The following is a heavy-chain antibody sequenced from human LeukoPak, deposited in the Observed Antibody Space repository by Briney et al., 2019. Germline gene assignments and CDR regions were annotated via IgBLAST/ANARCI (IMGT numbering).Heavy chain of an antibody. D-gene: IGHD3-22*01. V-gene: IGHV4-4*02. J-gene: IGHJ3*02. Sequence: PSETLSLTCAVSGGSISGSNWWSWIRQPPGKGLEWIGEIYHSGSTNYNPSLKSRVTISVDESKNQFSLKLSSVTAADTAVYYCARVLLADYYDSSGYFPSDAFDIWGQGTMVTVSS. CDR2: IYHSGST. CDR1: GGSISGSNW. CDR3: ARVLLADYYDSSGYFPSDAFDI.